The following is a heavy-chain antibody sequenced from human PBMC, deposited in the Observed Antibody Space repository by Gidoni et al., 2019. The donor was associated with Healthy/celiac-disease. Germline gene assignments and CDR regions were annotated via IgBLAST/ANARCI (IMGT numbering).Heavy chain of an antibody. CDR3: AGRGGYSYGSPIKSYGMDV. CDR2: IIPIFGTA. J-gene: IGHJ6*02. D-gene: IGHD5-18*01. CDR1: GGTFSSYA. Sequence: QVQLVQSGAEVKKPGSSVKVSCKASGGTFSSYAISWVRQAPGQGLEWMGGIIPIFGTANYAQKFQGRVTITADESTSTAYMELSSLRSEDTAVYYCAGRGGYSYGSPIKSYGMDVWGQGTTVTVSS. V-gene: IGHV1-69*01.